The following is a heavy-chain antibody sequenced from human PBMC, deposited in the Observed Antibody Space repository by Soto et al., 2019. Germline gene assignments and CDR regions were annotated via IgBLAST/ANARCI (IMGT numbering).Heavy chain of an antibody. V-gene: IGHV4-31*03. J-gene: IGHJ3*02. Sequence: QVQLQESGPGLVKPSQTLSLTCTVSGGSISTGGYYWSWIRKHHGRGLEWIGYIYHSGMTFSNPSLQSRVAISIDTSKNQFSLKLSSVTAADSAVYYCATVRWELHDAFDIWGKGTMVSVSS. CDR1: GGSISTGGYY. CDR3: ATVRWELHDAFDI. D-gene: IGHD1-26*01. CDR2: IYHSGMT.